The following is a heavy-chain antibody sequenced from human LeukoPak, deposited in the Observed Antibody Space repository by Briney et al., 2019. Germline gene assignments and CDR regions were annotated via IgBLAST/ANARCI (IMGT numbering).Heavy chain of an antibody. CDR2: MNPNSGNT. V-gene: IGHV1-8*01. D-gene: IGHD5-12*01. CDR1: VYTFTSYD. J-gene: IGHJ4*02. CDR3: ARGYSCYDYCDY. Sequence: ASVKVSFKASVYTFTSYDINWVRPATGQGLEWMGWMNPNSGNTGYAQKFQGRVTMTRNTSISTAYMELSSLRSEDTAVYYCARGYSCYDYCDYRGQGTLVTVSS.